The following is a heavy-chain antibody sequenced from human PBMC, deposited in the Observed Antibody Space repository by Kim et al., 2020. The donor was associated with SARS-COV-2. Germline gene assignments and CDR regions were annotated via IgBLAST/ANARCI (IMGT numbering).Heavy chain of an antibody. CDR3: ARHFGVVKAYFYFYAMDV. Sequence: ASVKVSCKASGYTFTDFYIHWMRQVPGQGLEWMGWINPDSGATQYAQKFQGRVTMTRDTSISTAFMDLSRLRSDDTAIYFCARHFGVVKAYFYFYAMDVWGQGTKVTVSS. D-gene: IGHD3-3*01. CDR2: INPDSGAT. V-gene: IGHV1-2*02. J-gene: IGHJ6*02. CDR1: GYTFTDFY.